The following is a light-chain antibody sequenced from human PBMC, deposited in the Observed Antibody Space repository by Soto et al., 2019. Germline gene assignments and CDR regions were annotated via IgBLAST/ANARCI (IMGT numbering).Light chain of an antibody. J-gene: IGKJ3*01. CDR2: DAS. Sequence: EIVLTQSPATLSLSPRERATLSCRASQSVSSYLAWYQQKPGQAPRLLIYDASNRATGIPARFSGSGSGTDFTLTISSLEPEDFAVYYCQQRSNWPPLFGPGTKVGIK. CDR3: QQRSNWPPL. V-gene: IGKV3-11*01. CDR1: QSVSSY.